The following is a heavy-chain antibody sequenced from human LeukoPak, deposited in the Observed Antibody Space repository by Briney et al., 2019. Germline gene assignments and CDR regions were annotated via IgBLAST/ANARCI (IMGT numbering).Heavy chain of an antibody. J-gene: IGHJ6*03. Sequence: GGSLRLSCAPSGFPFSDYGMHWVRQAPGKGLEWVTFIQYDGSGKYYADSVKGRFTVSRDNSKNTLYLQMNSLRSEDTAVYYCAKDASPATTVTTHYYFCYMDVWGKGTTVTVSS. D-gene: IGHD4-17*01. CDR1: GFPFSDYG. CDR2: IQYDGSGK. CDR3: AKDASPATTVTTHYYFCYMDV. V-gene: IGHV3-30*02.